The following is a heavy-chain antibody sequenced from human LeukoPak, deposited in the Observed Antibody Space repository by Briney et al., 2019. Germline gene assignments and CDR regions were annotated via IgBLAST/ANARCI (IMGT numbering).Heavy chain of an antibody. Sequence: ASVKVSCKASGDTFTGYYMHWVRHAPGQGLEWMGWINPNSGGTNYAQKFQGRVTVTRDTSISTAYMELSRLRSDDTAVYYCASGSYYDILTGPYCMDVWGQGTTVTVSS. CDR3: ASGSYYDILTGPYCMDV. J-gene: IGHJ6*02. CDR2: INPNSGGT. D-gene: IGHD3-9*01. CDR1: GDTFTGYY. V-gene: IGHV1-2*02.